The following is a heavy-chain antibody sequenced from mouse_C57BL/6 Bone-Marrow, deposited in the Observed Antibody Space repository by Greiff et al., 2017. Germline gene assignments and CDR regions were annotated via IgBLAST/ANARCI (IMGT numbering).Heavy chain of an antibody. CDR1: GFSLTSYG. D-gene: IGHD1-1*01. Sequence: VQLQQSGPGLVQPSQSLSITCTVSGFSLTSYGVHWVRQSPGKGLEWLGVIWSGGSTDYNAAFISRLSISKDNSKSQVFFKMNSLQADDTAIYYCARMGDYYGSSPYYYDMDYWGQGTSVTVSS. V-gene: IGHV2-2*01. J-gene: IGHJ4*01. CDR2: IWSGGST. CDR3: ARMGDYYGSSPYYYDMDY.